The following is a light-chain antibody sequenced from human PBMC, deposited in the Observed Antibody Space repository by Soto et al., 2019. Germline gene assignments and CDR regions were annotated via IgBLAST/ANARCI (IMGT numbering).Light chain of an antibody. CDR1: QSVSSY. Sequence: EIVLTQSPATLSLSPGERATLSCRASQSVSSYLAWYQQTPGQAPRLLIYDASNRATGIPARFSGSVSGTDFTLTISSLEPEDFAVYYCQQRSNRPPLTFGGGTKVEIK. V-gene: IGKV3-11*01. CDR2: DAS. J-gene: IGKJ4*01. CDR3: QQRSNRPPLT.